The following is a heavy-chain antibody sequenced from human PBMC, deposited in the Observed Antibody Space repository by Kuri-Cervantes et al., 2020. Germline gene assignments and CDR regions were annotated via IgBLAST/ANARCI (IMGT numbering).Heavy chain of an antibody. D-gene: IGHD6-13*01. CDR1: GFTVSSNY. CDR2: ISSSSSYI. Sequence: GGSLRLSCAASGFTVSSNYMNWVRQAPGKGLEWVSSISSSSSYIYYADSVKGRFTISRDNAKNSLYLQMNSLRAEDTAVYYCARDEEIGAAAGIIGGGYYYYGMDVWGQGTTVTVSS. CDR3: ARDEEIGAAAGIIGGGYYYYGMDV. V-gene: IGHV3-21*01. J-gene: IGHJ6*02.